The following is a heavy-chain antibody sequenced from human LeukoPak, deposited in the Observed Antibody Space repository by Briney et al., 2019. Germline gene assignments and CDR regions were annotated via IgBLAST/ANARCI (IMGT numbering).Heavy chain of an antibody. Sequence: GGSLRLSCAASGFTFSSYGMHWVRQAPGKGLEWVAVISHDGSNKYYADSVKGRFTISRDNSKNTLYLQMNSLRAEDTAVYYCAVWLAHGELYYWGQGTLVTVSS. D-gene: IGHD3-10*01. CDR2: ISHDGSNK. CDR1: GFTFSSYG. J-gene: IGHJ4*02. V-gene: IGHV3-30*03. CDR3: AVWLAHGELYY.